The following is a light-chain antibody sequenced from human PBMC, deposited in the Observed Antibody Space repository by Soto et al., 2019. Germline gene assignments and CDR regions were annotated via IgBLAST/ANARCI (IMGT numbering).Light chain of an antibody. J-gene: IGLJ3*02. Sequence: QSVLTQPASVSGSPGQSITISCTGTSSDVCGYNYVSWYQQHPGKAPKLMIYGVSNRPSGVSNRYSGSKSGNTASLTISGLQAEDEADYYCSSYTRSSTRVFGGGTKLTVL. V-gene: IGLV2-14*01. CDR2: GVS. CDR1: SSDVCGYNY. CDR3: SSYTRSSTRV.